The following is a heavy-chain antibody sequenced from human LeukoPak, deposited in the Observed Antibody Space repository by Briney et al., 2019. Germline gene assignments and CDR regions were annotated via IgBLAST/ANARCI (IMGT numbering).Heavy chain of an antibody. CDR3: ARDQGDYRLDY. CDR1: GGSISSYY. J-gene: IGHJ4*02. D-gene: IGHD4-17*01. V-gene: IGHV4-59*12. CDR2: IYYSGST. Sequence: PSETLSLTCTVSGGSISSYYWSWIRQPPGKGLEWIGYIYYSGSTYYNPSLKSRVTISVDTSKNQFSLKLSSVTAADTAVYYCARDQGDYRLDYWGQGTLVTVSS.